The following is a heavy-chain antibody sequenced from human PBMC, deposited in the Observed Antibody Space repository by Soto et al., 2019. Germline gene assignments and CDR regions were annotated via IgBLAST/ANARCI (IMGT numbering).Heavy chain of an antibody. V-gene: IGHV1-69*13. Sequence: GASVKVSCKASGGTFSSYAISWVRQAPGQGLEWMGGIIPIFGTTKHAQKFQGRVTTSADESTSTVYMELSRLTSEDTALYYCARNHYYDSSGYYYFDYWGQGTPVTVS. D-gene: IGHD3-22*01. J-gene: IGHJ4*02. CDR3: ARNHYYDSSGYYYFDY. CDR1: GGTFSSYA. CDR2: IIPIFGTT.